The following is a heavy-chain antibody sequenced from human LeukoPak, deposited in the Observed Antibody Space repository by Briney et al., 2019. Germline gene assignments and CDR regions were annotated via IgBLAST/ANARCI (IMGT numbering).Heavy chain of an antibody. CDR3: ARTRDASYWYFDY. CDR1: GGSIGTYY. V-gene: IGHV4-4*07. D-gene: IGHD1-26*01. J-gene: IGHJ4*02. Sequence: ASETLSLTCSVSGGSIGTYYWNWIRQPAGKGLEWIGRIYASGSTSFNPSLKSRVAMSIDTSKTQFSLNLNSVTAADTAVYYCARTRDASYWYFDYWGQGTLVTVSS. CDR2: IYASGST.